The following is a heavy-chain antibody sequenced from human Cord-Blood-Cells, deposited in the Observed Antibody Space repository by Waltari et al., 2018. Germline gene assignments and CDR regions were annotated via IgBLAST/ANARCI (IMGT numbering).Heavy chain of an antibody. CDR3: ASFPYCSSTSCYDY. Sequence: QVQLQQWGAGLLKPSETLSLTCAVYGGSFIGYYWSWIRQPPGKGLEWIGEINHSGSTNYNPSLKSRVTISVDTSKNQFSLKLSSVTAADTAVYYCASFPYCSSTSCYDYWGQGTLVTVSS. V-gene: IGHV4-34*01. CDR2: INHSGST. D-gene: IGHD2-2*01. CDR1: GGSFIGYY. J-gene: IGHJ4*02.